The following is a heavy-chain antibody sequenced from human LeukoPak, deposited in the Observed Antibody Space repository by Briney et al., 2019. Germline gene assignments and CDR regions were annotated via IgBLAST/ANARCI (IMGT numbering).Heavy chain of an antibody. V-gene: IGHV1-8*03. D-gene: IGHD4-11*01. CDR3: ARALVTTFNYYYYYYVDV. J-gene: IGHJ6*03. CDR1: GYTFTSYD. Sequence: ASVKVSCKASGYTFTSYDINWVRQATGQGLEWMGWMNPNSGNTGYAQKFQGRVTITRNTSISTAYMELSSLRSEDTAVYYCARALVTTFNYYYYYYVDVWGKGTTVTVSS. CDR2: MNPNSGNT.